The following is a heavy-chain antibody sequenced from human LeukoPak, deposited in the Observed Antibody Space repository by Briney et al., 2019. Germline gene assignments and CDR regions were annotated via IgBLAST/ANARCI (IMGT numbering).Heavy chain of an antibody. CDR2: IYYSGST. Sequence: SETLSLTCTVSGGSISGSSYYWGWIRQPPGKGLEWIGSIYYSGSTYYNPSLKSRVTISVDTSKNQFSPKLNSVTATDTAVYYCARHKGEQQLVSDFDYWGQGTLVTVSS. D-gene: IGHD6-13*01. J-gene: IGHJ4*02. CDR3: ARHKGEQQLVSDFDY. CDR1: GGSISGSSYY. V-gene: IGHV4-39*01.